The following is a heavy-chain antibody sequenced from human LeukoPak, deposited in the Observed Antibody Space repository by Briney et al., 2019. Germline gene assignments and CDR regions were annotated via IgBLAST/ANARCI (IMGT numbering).Heavy chain of an antibody. CDR1: GFTFSNYW. Sequence: GGSLRLSCADSGFTFSNYWMSWVRQAPGKGLEWVAFIRYDGSNKYYADSVKGRFTISRDNSKNTLYLQMNSLRAEDTAVYYCARGYLSSTRTDYFDYWGQGTLVTVSS. V-gene: IGHV3-30*02. J-gene: IGHJ4*02. CDR2: IRYDGSNK. D-gene: IGHD6-13*01. CDR3: ARGYLSSTRTDYFDY.